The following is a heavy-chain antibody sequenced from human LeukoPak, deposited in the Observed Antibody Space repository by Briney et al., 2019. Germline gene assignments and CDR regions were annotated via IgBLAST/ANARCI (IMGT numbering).Heavy chain of an antibody. CDR1: GYSISSGYY. D-gene: IGHD3-3*01. CDR3: ARAMNRSGDYLGFDP. Sequence: SETLSLTCTVSGYSISSGYYWGWIRQPPGKGLKCIRTMCHSGSTFYNPSLKSRVTISVDTSKNQFSLKLTSITAANAAVYYCARAMNRSGDYLGFDPWGLGIVVTVSS. J-gene: IGHJ5*02. V-gene: IGHV4-38-2*02. CDR2: MCHSGST.